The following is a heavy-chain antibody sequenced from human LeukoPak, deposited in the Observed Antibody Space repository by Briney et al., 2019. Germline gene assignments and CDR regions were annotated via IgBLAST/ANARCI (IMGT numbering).Heavy chain of an antibody. CDR2: IYYSGST. CDR3: ARARDYDFWSGYLTSGGLFDY. D-gene: IGHD3-3*01. Sequence: SETLSLNCTVSGGSISSYYWSWIRQPPGKGLEWIGYIYYSGSTNYNPSLKSRVTISVDTSKNQFSLKLSSVTAADTAVYYCARARDYDFWSGYLTSGGLFDYWGQGTLVTVS. J-gene: IGHJ4*02. CDR1: GGSISSYY. V-gene: IGHV4-59*01.